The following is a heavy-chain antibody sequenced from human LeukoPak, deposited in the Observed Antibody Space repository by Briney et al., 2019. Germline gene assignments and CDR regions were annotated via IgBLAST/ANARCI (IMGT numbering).Heavy chain of an antibody. V-gene: IGHV7-4-1*02. J-gene: IGHJ5*02. CDR3: ARFPHPYCSSAGCPNWLDP. CDR2: INTDTGKP. CDR1: GYTFSNYA. D-gene: IGHD2-2*01. Sequence: ASVKVSCKASGYTFSNYALNWVRQAPGQGLEWMGWINTDTGKPTYAQGFTGRFVFSLDTSVSTAYLQISSLQATDTAVYYCARFPHPYCSSAGCPNWLDPWGQGTLVTVSS.